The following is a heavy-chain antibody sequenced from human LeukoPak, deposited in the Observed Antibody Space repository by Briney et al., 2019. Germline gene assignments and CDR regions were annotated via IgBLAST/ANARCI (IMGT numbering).Heavy chain of an antibody. Sequence: SETLSLTCAVYGGSFSGYYWSWIRQPPGKGLEWIGEINHSGSTNYNPSLKGRVTISVDTSKNQFSLKLSSVTAADTAVYYCAREYGYWGQGTLVTVSS. CDR2: INHSGST. J-gene: IGHJ4*02. D-gene: IGHD2-8*01. CDR3: AREYGY. V-gene: IGHV4-34*01. CDR1: GGSFSGYY.